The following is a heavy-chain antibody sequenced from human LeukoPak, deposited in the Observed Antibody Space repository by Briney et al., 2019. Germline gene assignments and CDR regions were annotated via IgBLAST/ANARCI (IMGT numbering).Heavy chain of an antibody. V-gene: IGHV4-39*01. CDR1: CGSISSSSYY. Sequence: SETLSLTCTVSCGSISSSSYYWGWIRQPPGKGLEWIGSIYYSGSTYYNPSLKSRVTISVDTSKNQFSLKLSSVTAADTAVYYCARYSGSGSYYLPFDYWGQGTLVTVSS. J-gene: IGHJ4*02. D-gene: IGHD1-26*01. CDR2: IYYSGST. CDR3: ARYSGSGSYYLPFDY.